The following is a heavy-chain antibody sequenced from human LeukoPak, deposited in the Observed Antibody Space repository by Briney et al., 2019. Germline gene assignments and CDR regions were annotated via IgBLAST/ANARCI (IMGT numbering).Heavy chain of an antibody. V-gene: IGHV3-23*01. J-gene: IGHJ4*02. Sequence: GGSLRLSCAASGFTFSSYWMQWVRQAPGKGLVWVSAISGSGGSTYYADSVKGRFTISRDNSKNTLYLQMNSLRAEDTAVYYCAREIAATGVFDYWGQGTLVTVSS. CDR3: AREIAATGVFDY. CDR1: GFTFSSYW. CDR2: ISGSGGST. D-gene: IGHD6-13*01.